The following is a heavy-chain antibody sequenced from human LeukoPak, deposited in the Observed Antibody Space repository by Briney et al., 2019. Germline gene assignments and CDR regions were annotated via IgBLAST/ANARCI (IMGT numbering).Heavy chain of an antibody. V-gene: IGHV3-21*04. J-gene: IGHJ5*02. Sequence: PGGSLRLSCAASGFTFSSYNMNWVRQAPGKGLEWVSSISSSSSCIYYADSVKGRFTISRDNAKNSLYLQMNSLRAEDTALYHCAREGGNYYDSSGQLFDPWGQGTLVTVSS. CDR2: ISSSSSCI. D-gene: IGHD3-22*01. CDR1: GFTFSSYN. CDR3: AREGGNYYDSSGQLFDP.